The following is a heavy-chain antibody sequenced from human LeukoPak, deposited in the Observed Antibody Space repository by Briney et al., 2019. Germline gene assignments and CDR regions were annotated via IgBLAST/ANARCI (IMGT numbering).Heavy chain of an antibody. V-gene: IGHV3-48*02. CDR3: ARALHSGAYTFDY. CDR2: ISSISTII. J-gene: IGHJ4*02. CDR1: GFTFNSFS. D-gene: IGHD1-26*01. Sequence: GGSLRLSCAASGFTFNSFSMNWVRQAPGKGLEWVSYISSISTIIYYAGSVKGRFTISRDNAKNSLYLQMNSLRDEDTAVYYCARALHSGAYTFDYWGQGTLVTVAS.